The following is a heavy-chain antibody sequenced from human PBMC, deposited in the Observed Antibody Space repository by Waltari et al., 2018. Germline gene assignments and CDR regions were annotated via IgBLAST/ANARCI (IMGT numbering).Heavy chain of an antibody. CDR1: GYSFTRYW. J-gene: IGHJ4*02. V-gene: IGHV5-51*01. CDR2: IYPGDSDT. D-gene: IGHD3-16*02. Sequence: EVQLVQSGAEVKKPGESLKISCKGSGYSFTRYWIGWVRQMPGKGLEWMGIIYPGDSDTRYSPSFQGQVTISADKSISTAYLQWSSLKASDTAMYYCASATKYDYIWGSYRPAYFDYWGQGTLVTVSS. CDR3: ASATKYDYIWGSYRPAYFDY.